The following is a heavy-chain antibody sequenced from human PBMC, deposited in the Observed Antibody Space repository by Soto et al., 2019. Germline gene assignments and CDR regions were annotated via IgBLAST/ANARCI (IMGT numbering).Heavy chain of an antibody. CDR2: IIPIFGTA. Sequence: QVQLVQSGAEVKKPGSSVTVSCKASGGTFSRYTISWVRQAPGQGLEWMGGIIPIFGTANYAQKFQGRVTITADESTSTAYMELISLRSEDTAVYYCARGNHRWLQLWYFDLWGRGTLVTVSS. J-gene: IGHJ2*01. V-gene: IGHV1-69*12. D-gene: IGHD5-12*01. CDR3: ARGNHRWLQLWYFDL. CDR1: GGTFSRYT.